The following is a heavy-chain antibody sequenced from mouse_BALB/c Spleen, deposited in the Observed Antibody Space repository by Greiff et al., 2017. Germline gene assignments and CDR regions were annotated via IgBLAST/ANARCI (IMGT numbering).Heavy chain of an antibody. J-gene: IGHJ1*01. Sequence: EVKVVESGGGLVQPGGSLKLSCAASGFTFSSYGMSWVRQTPDKRLELVATINSNGGSTYYPDSVKGRFTISRDNAKNTLYLQMSSLKSEDTAMYYCARGLLYGYWYFDVWGAGTTVTVSS. V-gene: IGHV5-6-3*01. CDR1: GFTFSSYG. CDR3: ARGLLYGYWYFDV. D-gene: IGHD1-1*01. CDR2: INSNGGST.